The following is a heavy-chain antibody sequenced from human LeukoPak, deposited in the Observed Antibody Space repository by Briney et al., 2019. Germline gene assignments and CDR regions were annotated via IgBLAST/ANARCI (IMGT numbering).Heavy chain of an antibody. V-gene: IGHV4-59*01. J-gene: IGHJ4*02. CDR2: IYYSGST. CDR3: ARSPAWYYFDH. Sequence: SETLSLTCTVSGGSIRSYYWSWIRQPPGKGLEWIGNIYYSGSTNYNPSLKSRVTISVDTSKNQFSLTLSSMTAADTAVYYCARSPAWYYFDHWGQGSLVTVSS. CDR1: GGSIRSYY. D-gene: IGHD2-8*02.